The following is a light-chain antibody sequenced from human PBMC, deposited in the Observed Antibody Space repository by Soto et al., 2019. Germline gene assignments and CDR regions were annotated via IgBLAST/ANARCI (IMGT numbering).Light chain of an antibody. CDR1: SSDVGGYNF. V-gene: IGLV2-14*03. Sequence: QSALTQPASVSGSPGQSITISCTGTSSDVGGYNFVSWYQQRPGKAPKLMIYEVSNRPSGVSNRFSGSKSGNTASLTISGLQVEDEADYYCSSCRGITALVFGGGTQLTVL. CDR3: SSCRGITALV. J-gene: IGLJ3*02. CDR2: EVS.